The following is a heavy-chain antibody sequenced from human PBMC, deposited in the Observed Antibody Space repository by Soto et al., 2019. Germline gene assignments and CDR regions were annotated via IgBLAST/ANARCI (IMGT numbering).Heavy chain of an antibody. J-gene: IGHJ4*01. CDR1: GGSISSSTYY. CDR2: IYYSGTTT. V-gene: IGHV4-61*05. CDR3: ARLGGSYAVPHFDY. D-gene: IGHD1-26*01. Sequence: PSETLSLTCTVSGGSISSSTYYWGWIRQPPGKGLEWMGYIYYSGTTTNYNPSLKSRVTLSVDTSKNQFSLKLSSVTAADTAVYYCARLGGSYAVPHFDYWGHGTLVTVSS.